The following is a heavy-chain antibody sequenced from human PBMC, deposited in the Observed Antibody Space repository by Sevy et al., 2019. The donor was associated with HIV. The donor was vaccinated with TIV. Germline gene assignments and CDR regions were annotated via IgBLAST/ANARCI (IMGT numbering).Heavy chain of an antibody. Sequence: SETLSLTCTVSGGSISSYYWSWIRQPPGKGLEWIGYIYYSGRTNYNPSLKSRVTISVDTSKNQFSLKLSSVTAADTAVYYCVRYGSGSYYGYYYYYYMDVWGKGTTVTVSS. CDR1: GGSISSYY. V-gene: IGHV4-59*01. D-gene: IGHD3-10*01. CDR3: VRYGSGSYYGYYYYYYMDV. J-gene: IGHJ6*03. CDR2: IYYSGRT.